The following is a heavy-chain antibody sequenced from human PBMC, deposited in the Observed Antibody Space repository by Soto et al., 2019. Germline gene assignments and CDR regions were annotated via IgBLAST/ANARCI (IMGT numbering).Heavy chain of an antibody. CDR2: IDPSDSYT. J-gene: IGHJ6*02. D-gene: IGHD3-22*01. CDR3: ARSYYYDSSGYYYDGYYYYGMDV. V-gene: IGHV5-10-1*01. CDR1: GYSFTSYG. Sequence: XASLKISGKGCGYSFTSYGISWVRQMPGKGLECMGSIDPSDSYTNYSPSFQGHVTISAHKSISTAYLQWSSLKASDTAMYYCARSYYYDSSGYYYDGYYYYGMDVWGQGTTVTASS.